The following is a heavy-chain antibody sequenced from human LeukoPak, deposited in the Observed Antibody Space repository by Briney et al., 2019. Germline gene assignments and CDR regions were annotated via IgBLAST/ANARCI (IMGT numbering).Heavy chain of an antibody. J-gene: IGHJ4*02. Sequence: GGSLRLSCAASGFAFSDYYMNWIRQAPGKGLEWIPYISGSGSTIYDADSVKGRFTISRDNAKNSLYLQMNSLRVDDTAVYYCARSPRWSTVTTSDYWGQGTRVTVSS. V-gene: IGHV3-11*01. CDR3: ARSPRWSTVTTSDY. CDR2: ISGSGSTI. D-gene: IGHD4-17*01. CDR1: GFAFSDYY.